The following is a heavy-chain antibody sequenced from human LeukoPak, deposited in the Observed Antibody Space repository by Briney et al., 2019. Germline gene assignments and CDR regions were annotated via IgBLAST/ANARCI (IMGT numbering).Heavy chain of an antibody. CDR2: IYYSGST. Sequence: SETLSLTCTVSGGSISSYYWSWIRQPPGKGLEWIGYIYYSGSTNYNPSLKSRVTISVDTSKNQFSLKLSSATAADTAVYYCARLGISLGLDYWGQGTLVTVSS. D-gene: IGHD2-15*01. CDR3: ARLGISLGLDY. J-gene: IGHJ4*02. CDR1: GGSISSYY. V-gene: IGHV4-59*08.